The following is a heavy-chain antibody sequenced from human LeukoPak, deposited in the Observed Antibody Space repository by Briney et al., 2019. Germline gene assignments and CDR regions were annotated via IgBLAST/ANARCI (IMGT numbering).Heavy chain of an antibody. D-gene: IGHD1-26*01. V-gene: IGHV3-53*01. CDR3: ARDAYSGSYYNPLDY. J-gene: IGHJ4*02. CDR2: IYSGGST. Sequence: GGSLRLSCAASGFTVSSNYISWVRQAPGKGLEWVSVIYSGGSTYYAVSVKGRFTISRDNSKNTLYLQMNSLRAEDTAVYYCARDAYSGSYYNPLDYWGQGTLVTVSS. CDR1: GFTVSSNY.